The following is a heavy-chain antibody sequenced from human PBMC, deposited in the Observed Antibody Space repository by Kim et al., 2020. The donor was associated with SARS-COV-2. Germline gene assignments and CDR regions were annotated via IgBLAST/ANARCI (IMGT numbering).Heavy chain of an antibody. CDR2: ISAYNGNT. V-gene: IGHV1-18*01. CDR1: GYTFTSYG. D-gene: IGHD1-1*01. J-gene: IGHJ5*02. CDR3: ARDRRSLPGWGWFDP. Sequence: ASVKVSCKASGYTFTSYGISWVRQAPGQGLEWMGWISAYNGNTNYAQKLQGRVTMTTDTSTSTAYMELRSLRSDDTAVYYCARDRRSLPGWGWFDPWGQGTLVTVSS.